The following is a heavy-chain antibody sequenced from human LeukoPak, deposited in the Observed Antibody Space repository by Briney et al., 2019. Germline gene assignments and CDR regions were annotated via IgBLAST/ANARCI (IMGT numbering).Heavy chain of an antibody. D-gene: IGHD1-26*01. V-gene: IGHV4-59*01. CDR1: GGSITSYH. J-gene: IGHJ4*02. CDR2: IYYSGST. CDR3: ARGGSGTYYHY. Sequence: SETLSLTCTVSGGSITSYHYSWIRQPPGKGLEWIGYIYYSGSTNYNPSLKSRVTISVDTSKDQFSLKLSSVTAADTAVYYCARGGSGTYYHYWAQGTLVTVSS.